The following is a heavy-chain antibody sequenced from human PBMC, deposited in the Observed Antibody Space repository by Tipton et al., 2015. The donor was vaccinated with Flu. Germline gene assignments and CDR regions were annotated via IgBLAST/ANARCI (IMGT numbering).Heavy chain of an antibody. J-gene: IGHJ3*02. CDR1: GFTFSHYW. CDR2: KWFDGTNK. CDR3: ARGETAFDAFDI. D-gene: IGHD1-1*01. V-gene: IGHV3-33*08. Sequence: SLRLSCATSGFTFSHYWMNWVRQAPGKGLEWVAYKWFDGTNKYYADSVKGRFTISRDNSKNTLDLRMNSLRVDDTAVYFCARGETAFDAFDIWGQGTMVTVSS.